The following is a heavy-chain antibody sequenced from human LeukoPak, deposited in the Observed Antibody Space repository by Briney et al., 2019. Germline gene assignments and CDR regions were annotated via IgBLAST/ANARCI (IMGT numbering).Heavy chain of an antibody. CDR3: ARDPNGDYIGAFDM. CDR2: IRGGGTSE. D-gene: IGHD4-17*01. Sequence: PGGSLRLSCTASGFTFSAYAMMWVRQAPGKGPEWVSAIRGGGTSEFYADSVKGRFRISRDNSKDTLFLQMNSLRAEDTAVYYCARDPNGDYIGAFDMRGPETMVTVSS. CDR1: GFTFSAYA. V-gene: IGHV3-23*01. J-gene: IGHJ3*02.